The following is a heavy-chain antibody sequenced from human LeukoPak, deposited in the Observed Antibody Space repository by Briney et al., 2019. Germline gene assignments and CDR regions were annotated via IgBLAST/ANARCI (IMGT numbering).Heavy chain of an antibody. Sequence: GASVEVSCKASGYTFTGYYMHWVRQAPGQGLEWMGWINPNSGGTNYAQKFQGRVTMTRDTSISTAYMELSRLRSDDTAVYYCARPQADFWSGYYMAVYYFDYWGQGTLVTVSS. CDR1: GYTFTGYY. V-gene: IGHV1-2*02. CDR3: ARPQADFWSGYYMAVYYFDY. J-gene: IGHJ4*02. D-gene: IGHD3-3*01. CDR2: INPNSGGT.